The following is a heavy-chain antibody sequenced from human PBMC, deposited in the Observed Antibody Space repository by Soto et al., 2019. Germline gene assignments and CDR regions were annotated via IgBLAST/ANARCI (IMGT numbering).Heavy chain of an antibody. CDR2: IYYSGST. D-gene: IGHD3-22*01. Sequence: SETLSLTCTVSGGSISSGGYYWSWIRQHPGKGLEWIGYIYYSGSTYYNPSLKGRVTISVDTSKNQFSLKLRSVTAADTAVYYCAISSGYADWFDPWGQGTLVTVSS. J-gene: IGHJ5*02. V-gene: IGHV4-31*03. CDR1: GGSISSGGYY. CDR3: AISSGYADWFDP.